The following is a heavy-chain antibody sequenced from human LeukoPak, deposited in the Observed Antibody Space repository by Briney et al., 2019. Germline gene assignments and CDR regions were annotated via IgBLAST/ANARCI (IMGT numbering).Heavy chain of an antibody. V-gene: IGHV1-2*02. D-gene: IGHD6-19*01. CDR3: AREGSSYSSGWYGD. Sequence: ASVKVSCKASGYTFTGSYMHWVRQAPGQGLEWMGWINPNSGGTNYAQKFQGRVTMTRDTSISTAYMELRRLRSDDTAVYYCAREGSSYSSGWYGDWGQGTLVTVSS. J-gene: IGHJ4*02. CDR1: GYTFTGSY. CDR2: INPNSGGT.